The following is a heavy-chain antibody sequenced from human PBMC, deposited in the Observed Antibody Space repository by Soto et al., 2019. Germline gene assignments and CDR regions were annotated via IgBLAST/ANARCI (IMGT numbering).Heavy chain of an antibody. Sequence: SETLSLTCTVSGGSISSSSYYWGWIRQPPGKGLEWIGSIYYSGSTYYNPSLKSRVTISVDTSKNQFSPKLSSVTAADTAVYYCARHGSGPITMVRGVPFRASEIWGQGTMVTVSS. CDR3: ARHGSGPITMVRGVPFRASEI. D-gene: IGHD3-10*01. CDR1: GGSISSSSYY. J-gene: IGHJ3*02. V-gene: IGHV4-39*01. CDR2: IYYSGST.